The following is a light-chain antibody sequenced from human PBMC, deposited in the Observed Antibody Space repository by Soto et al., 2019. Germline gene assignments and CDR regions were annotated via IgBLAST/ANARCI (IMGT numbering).Light chain of an antibody. CDR2: GAS. CDR1: QSVAATY. CDR3: HQYGTAPLT. V-gene: IGKV3-20*01. J-gene: IGKJ3*01. Sequence: VLTQSPGTLYLSPGERATLSCRASQSVAATYLAWYQQKRGQAPRLLLYGASSRATGIPGRFSGSGSGTDFTLTIIRLEPEDFSVYYCHQYGTAPLTFGTGTKVDIK.